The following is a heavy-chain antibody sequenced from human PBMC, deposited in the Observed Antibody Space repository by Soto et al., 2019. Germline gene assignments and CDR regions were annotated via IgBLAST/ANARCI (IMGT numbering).Heavy chain of an antibody. V-gene: IGHV3-30*03. CDR1: GFTFSSYG. CDR3: ARDRHPYSTKYYFDY. CDR2: ISYDGSNK. Sequence: PGGSLRLSCAASGFTFSSYGMHWVRQAPGKGLEWVAVISYDGSNKYYADSVKGRFTISRDNSKNTLYLQMNSLRAEDTAVYYCARDRHPYSTKYYFDYWGQGTLVTVSS. D-gene: IGHD2-2*01. J-gene: IGHJ4*02.